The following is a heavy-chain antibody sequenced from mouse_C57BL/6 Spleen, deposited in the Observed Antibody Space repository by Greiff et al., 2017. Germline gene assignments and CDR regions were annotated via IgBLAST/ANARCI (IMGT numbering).Heavy chain of an antibody. CDR1: GYAFTNYL. CDR2: MNPGSGGT. D-gene: IGHD1-3*01. CDR3: ARGGKLEGFAY. V-gene: IGHV1-54*01. Sequence: QVQLKESGAELVRPGTSVTVSCKASGYAFTNYLIEWVKQRPGQGLEWIGVMNPGSGGTNYNEKFKGKATLTADKSSSTAYMQLSSLTSEDSAVYFCARGGKLEGFAYWGQGTLVTVSA. J-gene: IGHJ3*01.